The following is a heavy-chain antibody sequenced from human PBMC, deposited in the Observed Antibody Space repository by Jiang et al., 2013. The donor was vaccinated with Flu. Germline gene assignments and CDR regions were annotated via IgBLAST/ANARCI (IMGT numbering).Heavy chain of an antibody. Sequence: YDIQRGCDDGHVERRVLRWSGMMNPNNGYTGLAQKFQGRVTMTRDTTFNTAYMELSGLRSEDTAVYYCGRTVRETSKFYFDSWGQGSLVTVAS. J-gene: IGHJ4*02. CDR1: YD. D-gene: IGHD1-1*01. V-gene: IGHV1-8*01. CDR2: MNPNNGYT. CDR3: GRTVRETSKFYFDS.